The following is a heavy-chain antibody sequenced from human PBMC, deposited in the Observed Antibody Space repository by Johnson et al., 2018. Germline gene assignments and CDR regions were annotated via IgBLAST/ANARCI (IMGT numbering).Heavy chain of an antibody. V-gene: IGHV3-30*18. J-gene: IGHJ6*03. D-gene: IGHD1-14*01. CDR1: GFTFSSYG. Sequence: QVQLVQSGGGVVQPGRSLRLSCAASGFTFSSYGMHWVRQAPGKGLEWVAVISYAGSNKYYADPVKGRFTISRDNSKKTLYLQMNSMRAEDTAVYCCAKQPGPGNYYYYYMYVWGKGTTVTVSS. CDR2: ISYAGSNK. CDR3: AKQPGPGNYYYYYMYV.